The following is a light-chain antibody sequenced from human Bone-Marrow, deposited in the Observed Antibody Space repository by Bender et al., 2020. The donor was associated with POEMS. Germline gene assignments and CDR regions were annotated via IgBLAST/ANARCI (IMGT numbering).Light chain of an antibody. Sequence: SYELTQPPSVSVSPGQTARLTCSGDALPKQYAYWYQQKPGQAPVLVIYRDSERPSGIPERFSGSSSGTTVTLTISGVQAEDEADYYCCSYTSSTTLVFGGGTKVTVL. CDR3: CSYTSSTTLV. CDR2: RDS. CDR1: ALPKQY. J-gene: IGLJ2*01. V-gene: IGLV3-25*03.